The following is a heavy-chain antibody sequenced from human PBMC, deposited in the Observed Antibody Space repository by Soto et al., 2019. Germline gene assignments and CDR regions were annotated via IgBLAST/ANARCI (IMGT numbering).Heavy chain of an antibody. J-gene: IGHJ3*02. Sequence: QVQLVQSGAEVKKPGSSVKVSCKASGGTFSSYAISWVRQAPGQGLEWMGGIIPIFGTANYAQKFQGRVTIPADESTSTAYMALSSLRSEDTAVYYWAPALADCGGDCPGACDILGPGTMVTGSS. CDR3: APALADCGGDCPGACDI. V-gene: IGHV1-69*01. D-gene: IGHD2-21*02. CDR2: IIPIFGTA. CDR1: GGTFSSYA.